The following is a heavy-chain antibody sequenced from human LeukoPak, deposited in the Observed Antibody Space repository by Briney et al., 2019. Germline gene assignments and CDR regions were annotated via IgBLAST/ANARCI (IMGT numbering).Heavy chain of an antibody. CDR2: IKSKTDGGTT. J-gene: IGHJ6*02. CDR3: TTDERTIFGVVEGDSYHYGMDV. CDR1: GFTFSNAW. D-gene: IGHD3-3*01. V-gene: IGHV3-15*07. Sequence: GGSLRLSCAASGFTFSNAWMNWVRQAPGKGLEWVGRIKSKTDGGTTDYAAPVKGRFTISRDDSKNTLYLQMNSLKTEDTAVYYCTTDERTIFGVVEGDSYHYGMDVWGQGTTVTVSS.